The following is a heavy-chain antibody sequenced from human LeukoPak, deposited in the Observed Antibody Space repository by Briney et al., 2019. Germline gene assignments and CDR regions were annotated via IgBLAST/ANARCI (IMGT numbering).Heavy chain of an antibody. V-gene: IGHV4-34*01. CDR2: INHSGST. Sequence: PSETLSLTCAVYGGSFSGYYWSWIRQPPGKGLEWIGEINHSGSTNYNPSLKSRVTIPVDTSKNQFSLKLSSVTAADTAVYYCARFHYYYDSRYFYYYGMDVWGQGTTVTVSS. CDR3: ARFHYYYDSRYFYYYGMDV. CDR1: GGSFSGYY. J-gene: IGHJ6*02. D-gene: IGHD3-22*01.